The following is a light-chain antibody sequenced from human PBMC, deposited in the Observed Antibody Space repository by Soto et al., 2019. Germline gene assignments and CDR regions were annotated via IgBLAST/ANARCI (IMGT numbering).Light chain of an antibody. V-gene: IGLV2-14*01. Sequence: QSVLTQPASVSGSPGQSITISCTGTNSDVGGYNYVSWYQQHPGKAPELMIYEVSHRPSGVSNRFSGSKSDNTASLTISGLQAEDAADYYCSSYTRISTIYVLGNGTKVT. CDR2: EVS. CDR3: SSYTRISTIYV. J-gene: IGLJ1*01. CDR1: NSDVGGYNY.